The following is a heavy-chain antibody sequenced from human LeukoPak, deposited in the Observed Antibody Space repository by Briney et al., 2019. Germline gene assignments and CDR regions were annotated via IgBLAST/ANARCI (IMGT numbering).Heavy chain of an antibody. CDR1: GYTFTSYG. CDR2: ISAYNGNT. Sequence: ASVRVSCKASGYTFTSYGISWVRQAPGQGLEWMGWISAYNGNTNYAQKLQGRVTMTTDTSTSTAYMELRSLRSDDMAVYYCARYCSSTSCSIPDAFDIWGQGTMVTVSS. J-gene: IGHJ3*02. CDR3: ARYCSSTSCSIPDAFDI. V-gene: IGHV1-18*03. D-gene: IGHD2-2*01.